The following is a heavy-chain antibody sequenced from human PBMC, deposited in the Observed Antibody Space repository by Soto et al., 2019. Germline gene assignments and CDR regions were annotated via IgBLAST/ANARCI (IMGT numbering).Heavy chain of an antibody. CDR3: ARALSGYYYYYGMDV. D-gene: IGHD1-26*01. J-gene: IGHJ6*02. CDR2: INPNSGGT. CDR1: GYTFTGYY. V-gene: IGHV1-2*04. Sequence: GASVKVSCTASGYTFTGYYMHWVRQAPGQGLEWMGWINPNSGGTNYAQKFQGWVTMTRDTSISTAYMELSRLRSDDTAVYYCARALSGYYYYYGMDVWGQGTTVTVSS.